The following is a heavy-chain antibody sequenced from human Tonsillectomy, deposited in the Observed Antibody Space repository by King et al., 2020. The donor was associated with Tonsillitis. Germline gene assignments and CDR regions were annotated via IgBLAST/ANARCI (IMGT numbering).Heavy chain of an antibody. D-gene: IGHD7-27*01. CDR2: IDSSGST. V-gene: IGHV4-4*07. Sequence: QLQESGPGLGKPSDTLDLTCTVSVGSLSTYYWSGIRQSAEKGLEWIGRIDSSGSTNYNPSLKSRVSMSIDTSKNQFSLKLNSVTAADTAVYYCARENWVFDYWGQGTLLTVSS. CDR1: VGSLSTYY. J-gene: IGHJ4*02. CDR3: ARENWVFDY.